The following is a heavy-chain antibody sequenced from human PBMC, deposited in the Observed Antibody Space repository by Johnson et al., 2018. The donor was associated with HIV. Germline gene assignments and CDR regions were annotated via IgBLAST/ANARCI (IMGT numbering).Heavy chain of an antibody. CDR2: ISWNSGSI. D-gene: IGHD6-19*01. V-gene: IGHV3-9*01. CDR1: GFTFDDYA. J-gene: IGHJ3*02. CDR3: ARASHSSGWYGRLGDAFDI. Sequence: VQLVESGGGLVQPGRSLRLSCAASGFTFDDYAMHWVRQAPGKGLEWVSGISWNSGSIGYADSVKGRFTISRDNAKNSLYLQMNSLRAEDTAVYYCARASHSSGWYGRLGDAFDIWGQGTMVTVSS.